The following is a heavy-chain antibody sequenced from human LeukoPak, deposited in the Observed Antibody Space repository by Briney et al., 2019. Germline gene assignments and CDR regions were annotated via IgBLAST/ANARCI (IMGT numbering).Heavy chain of an antibody. CDR2: MNPNSGNT. CDR3: ARGDSGYDHFYHMDV. CDR1: GYTFTSYD. D-gene: IGHD5-12*01. V-gene: IGHV1-8*03. J-gene: IGHJ6*03. Sequence: GASVKVSCKASGYTFTSYDINWVRQATGQGLEWMGWMNPNSGNTGYAQKFQGRVTITRNTSISTAYMELSSLRSEDTAVYYCARGDSGYDHFYHMDVWGKGTTVTISS.